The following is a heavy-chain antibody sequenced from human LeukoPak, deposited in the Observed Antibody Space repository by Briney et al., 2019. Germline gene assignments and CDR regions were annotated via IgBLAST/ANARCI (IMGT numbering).Heavy chain of an antibody. CDR1: GGSISSSSYY. CDR2: IYYSGST. V-gene: IGHV4-39*01. CDR3: ARIVGASDY. J-gene: IGHJ4*02. Sequence: SETLSLTCTVSGGSISSSSYYWGWIRQPPGKGLEWIGNIYYSGSTYYNPSLKSRVTISVDTSKNQFSLKLSSVTAADTAVYYCARIVGASDYWGQGTLVTVSS. D-gene: IGHD1-26*01.